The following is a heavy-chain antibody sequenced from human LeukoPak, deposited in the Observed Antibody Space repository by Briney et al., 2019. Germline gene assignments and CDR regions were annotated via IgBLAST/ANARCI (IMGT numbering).Heavy chain of an antibody. D-gene: IGHD3-10*01. J-gene: IGHJ4*02. CDR1: GYSFTSYW. Sequence: GESLKISCKGSGYSFTSYWIGWVRPMPGKGLEWMGIIYPGDSDTRYSPSFQGQVTISADKSISTAYLQWSSLKASDTAMYYCARLNGRFGELFPFDYWGQGTLVTVSS. CDR3: ARLNGRFGELFPFDY. V-gene: IGHV5-51*01. CDR2: IYPGDSDT.